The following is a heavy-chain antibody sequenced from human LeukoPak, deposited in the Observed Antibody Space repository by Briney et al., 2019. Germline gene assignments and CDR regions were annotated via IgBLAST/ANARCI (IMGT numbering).Heavy chain of an antibody. Sequence: GGSLRLSCAASGFTVSSNYMSWVRQAPGRGPEWVSSISASGGEIRYADSVRGRFTISRDNFKNTLYLQMDSLRVEDTATYYCSKDLIPGSIGYFDCWGQGTPVTVSS. V-gene: IGHV3-23*01. CDR3: SKDLIPGSIGYFDC. J-gene: IGHJ4*02. CDR2: ISASGGEI. D-gene: IGHD3-10*01. CDR1: GFTVSSNY.